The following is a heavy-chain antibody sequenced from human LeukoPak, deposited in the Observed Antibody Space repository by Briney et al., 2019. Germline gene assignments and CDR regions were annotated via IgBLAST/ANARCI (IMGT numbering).Heavy chain of an antibody. CDR3: ARVGVAAAGEYYYYCYYMDV. Sequence: GGSLRLSCAASGFTFSDYYMSWIRQAPGKGLEWVSYISSSGSTIYYADSVKGRFTISRDNAKNSLYLQMNSLRAEDTAVYYCARVGVAAAGEYYYYCYYMDVWGKGTTVTVSS. CDR2: ISSSGSTI. J-gene: IGHJ6*03. D-gene: IGHD6-13*01. CDR1: GFTFSDYY. V-gene: IGHV3-11*01.